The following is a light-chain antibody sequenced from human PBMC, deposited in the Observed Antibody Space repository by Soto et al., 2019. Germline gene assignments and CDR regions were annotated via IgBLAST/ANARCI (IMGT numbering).Light chain of an antibody. CDR3: AAWDDSLNGQV. J-gene: IGLJ3*02. CDR1: TSNIGSNY. Sequence: QSVLIQPPSLSGTPGQRVTISCSGTTSNIGSNYVYWYQQLPGTAPKLLIYRNNQRPSGVPDRFSGSKSGTSASLAISGLRSDDEADFYCAAWDDSLNGQVFGGGTKLTVL. V-gene: IGLV1-47*01. CDR2: RNN.